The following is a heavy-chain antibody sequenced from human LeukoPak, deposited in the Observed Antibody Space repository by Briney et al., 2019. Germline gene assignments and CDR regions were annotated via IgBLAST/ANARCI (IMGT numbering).Heavy chain of an antibody. Sequence: HTGGSLRLSCAASGFTFSSYGMHWVRQAPGKGLEWVAVISYDGSNKYYADSVKGRFTISRDNSKNTLYLQMNSLRAEDTAVYYCAKVVVASTFDYFDYWGQGTLVTVSS. V-gene: IGHV3-30*18. J-gene: IGHJ4*02. CDR1: GFTFSSYG. CDR3: AKVVVASTFDYFDY. CDR2: ISYDGSNK. D-gene: IGHD2-15*01.